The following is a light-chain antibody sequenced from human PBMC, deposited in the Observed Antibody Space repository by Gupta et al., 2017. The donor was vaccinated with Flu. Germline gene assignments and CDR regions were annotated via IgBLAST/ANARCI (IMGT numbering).Light chain of an antibody. CDR1: NIGAGYD. J-gene: IGLJ3*02. V-gene: IGLV1-40*01. Sequence: NIGAGYDIHWYQHLPGPAPKLLINNNDKRNSGVPVRFPVSGSNSSASLAITVLQPEDESDSYCQCYDSSLSGSWVFGGGTKLTVL. CDR2: NND. CDR3: QCYDSSLSGSWV.